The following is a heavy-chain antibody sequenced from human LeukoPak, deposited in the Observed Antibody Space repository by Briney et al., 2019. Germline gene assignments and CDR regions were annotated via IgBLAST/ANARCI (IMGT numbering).Heavy chain of an antibody. CDR2: ISAYNGNT. V-gene: IGHV1-18*01. J-gene: IGHJ6*03. D-gene: IGHD3-16*01. CDR1: GYTFTSDG. Sequence: ASVKVSCKASGYTFTSDGISWVRHPPGQGLEWRGCISAYNGNTNYAQKLQGRVTMTTDTSTSTAYMELRSLRSDDTAVYYCARDRTASGGGYYYYYMDVWGKGTTVTV. CDR3: ARDRTASGGGYYYYYMDV.